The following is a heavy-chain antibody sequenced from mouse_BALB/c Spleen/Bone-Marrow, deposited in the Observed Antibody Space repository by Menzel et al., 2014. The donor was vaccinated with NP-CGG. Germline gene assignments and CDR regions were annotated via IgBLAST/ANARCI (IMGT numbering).Heavy chain of an antibody. J-gene: IGHJ2*01. D-gene: IGHD1-1*01. CDR2: ISYSGDT. CDR1: GYSITSDYA. Sequence: EVQGVESGPGLVKPSQSLSLTCTVTGYSITSDYAWNWIRQFPGNKLEWMGYISYSGDTSYNPSLKSRISITRDTPKNQFFLQLNSVTTADTATYYCARRGYYGSSLDYWGQGTTLTVSS. V-gene: IGHV3-2*02. CDR3: ARRGYYGSSLDY.